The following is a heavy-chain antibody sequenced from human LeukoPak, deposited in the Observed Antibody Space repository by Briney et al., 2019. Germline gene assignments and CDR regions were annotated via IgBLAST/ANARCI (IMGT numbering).Heavy chain of an antibody. CDR3: ARDDPTIFGVVPFDY. Sequence: AASVKVSCKASGGTFSSYAISWVRQAPGQGLEWMGGIIPIFGTANYAQKFQGRVTITADESTSTAYMELSSLRSEDTAVYYCARDDPTIFGVVPFDYWGQGTLVTVSS. V-gene: IGHV1-69*13. J-gene: IGHJ4*02. D-gene: IGHD3-3*01. CDR2: IIPIFGTA. CDR1: GGTFSSYA.